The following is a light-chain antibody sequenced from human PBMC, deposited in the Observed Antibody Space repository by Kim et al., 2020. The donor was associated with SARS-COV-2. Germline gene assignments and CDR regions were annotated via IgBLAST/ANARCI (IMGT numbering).Light chain of an antibody. CDR3: AAWDDSLSGVV. Sequence: GQRVTISCSGSSSNIGSKYVYWYQQLPGTAPKLLIYRNNQRPSGVPDRFSGSKSGTSASLAISGLRSEDEDDYYCAAWDDSLSGVVFGGGTQLTVL. J-gene: IGLJ2*01. V-gene: IGLV1-47*01. CDR1: SSNIGSKY. CDR2: RNN.